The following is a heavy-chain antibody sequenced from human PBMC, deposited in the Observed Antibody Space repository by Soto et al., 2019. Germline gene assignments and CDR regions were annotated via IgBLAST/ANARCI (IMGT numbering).Heavy chain of an antibody. CDR1: GFSLSTSGVG. J-gene: IGHJ2*01. CDR3: AHVRRYCIGSNCRYSSFDL. Sequence: QITLKESGPTLVKPTQTLTLTCTFSGFSLSTSGVGVGWSRQPPGKALEWLALIYWVDDKPYSPSLKSRLTTPKDTTKNQVVLRMTNMDHVDTATYYCAHVRRYCIGSNCRYSSFDLWGRGTLVTVSS. CDR2: IYWVDDK. D-gene: IGHD2-15*01. V-gene: IGHV2-5*02.